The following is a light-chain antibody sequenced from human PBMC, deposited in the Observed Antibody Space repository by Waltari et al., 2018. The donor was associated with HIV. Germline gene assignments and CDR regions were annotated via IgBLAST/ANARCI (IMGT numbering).Light chain of an antibody. J-gene: IGLJ2*01. Sequence: SYVLTQPPSLAVTPGQTATISCGGENLGRKSVHWYRQKPGQGPLLVVYADSERPSGIPERISGVNSGNTASLTISRVEAGDEADYFCQVWDSDTDGVIFCGGTKLTVL. CDR2: ADS. CDR1: NLGRKS. CDR3: QVWDSDTDGVI. V-gene: IGLV3-21*02.